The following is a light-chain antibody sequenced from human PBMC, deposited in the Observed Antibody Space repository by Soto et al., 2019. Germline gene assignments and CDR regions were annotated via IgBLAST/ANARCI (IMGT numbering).Light chain of an antibody. Sequence: DLVMTQSPLSLPVTPGEPASISCRSSQSLLHSNGYNYLDWYLQKPGQSPQLLIYLGSNRASGVPDRFSGSGSGTDFTLKISRVEAEDVGVYYCMQALQTHFLTFGGGTKVEIK. CDR3: MQALQTHFLT. CDR1: QSLLHSNGYNY. CDR2: LGS. V-gene: IGKV2-28*01. J-gene: IGKJ4*01.